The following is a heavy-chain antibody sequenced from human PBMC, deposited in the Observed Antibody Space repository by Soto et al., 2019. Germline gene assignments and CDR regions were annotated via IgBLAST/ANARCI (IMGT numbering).Heavy chain of an antibody. CDR3: ARDPVVDTAMVTVGDY. J-gene: IGHJ4*02. V-gene: IGHV3-33*01. CDR1: GFTFSSYG. Sequence: GGSLRLSCAASGFTFSSYGMHWVRQAPGKGLEWVAVIWYDGSNKYYADSVKGRFTISRDNSKNTLYLQMNSLRAEDTAVYYCARDPVVDTAMVTVGDYWGQGTMVTVS. D-gene: IGHD5-18*01. CDR2: IWYDGSNK.